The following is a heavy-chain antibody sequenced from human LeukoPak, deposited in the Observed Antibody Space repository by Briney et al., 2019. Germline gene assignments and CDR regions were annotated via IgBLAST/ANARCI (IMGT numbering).Heavy chain of an antibody. Sequence: PGGSLRLSCAASGFTFSDYYMSWIRQAPGKGLEWVSYISSSGSTIYYADSVKGRFTISRDNAKNSLYLQMNSLRAEDTAVYYCAKDTKTAVTFDAFDIWGQGTMVTVSS. CDR1: GFTFSDYY. CDR2: ISSSGSTI. V-gene: IGHV3-11*04. J-gene: IGHJ3*02. CDR3: AKDTKTAVTFDAFDI. D-gene: IGHD4-17*01.